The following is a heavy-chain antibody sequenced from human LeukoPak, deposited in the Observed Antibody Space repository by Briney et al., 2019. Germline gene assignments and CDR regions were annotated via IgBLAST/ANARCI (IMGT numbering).Heavy chain of an antibody. V-gene: IGHV5-51*01. CDR2: IYPGDSDT. CDR3: VRTYDRSGHYYPDY. J-gene: IGHJ4*02. Sequence: GESLKISCKGSGYNFPTYWIGWVRQMPGKGLEWMGFIYPGDSDTKYSPSFQGQVIISVDESISTAYLQWSSLKASDTAMYYCVRTYDRSGHYYPDYWGQGTLVTVSS. D-gene: IGHD3-22*01. CDR1: GYNFPTYW.